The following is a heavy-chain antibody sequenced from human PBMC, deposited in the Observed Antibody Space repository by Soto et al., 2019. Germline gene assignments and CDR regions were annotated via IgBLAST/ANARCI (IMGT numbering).Heavy chain of an antibody. V-gene: IGHV3-21*01. J-gene: IGHJ4*02. CDR3: ARDRARNFDY. CDR1: GFTFSSYS. Sequence: GGSLRLSCAASGFTFSSYSMNWVRQAPGKGLEWVSSISSSGSYIYYADSVKGRFTISRDNAKNSLYLQMNSLRAEDTAVYYCARDRARNFDYWGQGTLVTV. CDR2: ISSSGSYI.